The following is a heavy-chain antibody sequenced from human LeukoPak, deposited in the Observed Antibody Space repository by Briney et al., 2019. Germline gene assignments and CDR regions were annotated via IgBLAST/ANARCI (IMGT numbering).Heavy chain of an antibody. Sequence: KPSETLSLICTVSGGSISSSSYYWGWIRQPPGKGLEWIGSIYYSGSTYYNPSLKSRVTISVDTSKNQFSLKLSSVTAADTAVYYCARNGGSTLGLRLGELSLSFDPWGQGTLVTVSS. V-gene: IGHV4-39*07. CDR3: ARNGGSTLGLRLGELSLSFDP. J-gene: IGHJ5*02. D-gene: IGHD3-16*02. CDR1: GGSISSSSYY. CDR2: IYYSGST.